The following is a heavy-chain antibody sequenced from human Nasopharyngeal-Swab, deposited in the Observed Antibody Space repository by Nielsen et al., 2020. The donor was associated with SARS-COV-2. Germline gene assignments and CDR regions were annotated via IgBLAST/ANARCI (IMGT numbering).Heavy chain of an antibody. D-gene: IGHD4-23*01. Sequence: SLKISCAASGCTFDDHAMHWVRQAPGKGLEWVSGIIWNGDSRGYADSVKGRFTISRDSAKKSLYLQMNSLRPDDTALYYCAKDKGRGISPVEGSLDIWGQGTMVTVSS. J-gene: IGHJ3*02. CDR3: AKDKGRGISPVEGSLDI. CDR2: IIWNGDSR. V-gene: IGHV3-9*01. CDR1: GCTFDDHA.